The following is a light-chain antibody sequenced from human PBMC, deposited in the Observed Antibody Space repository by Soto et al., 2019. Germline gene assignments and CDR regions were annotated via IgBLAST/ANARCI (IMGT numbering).Light chain of an antibody. Sequence: QSALTQPPSASGSPGQSVTISCTGTSSDVGSYNYVSWYQQHPGKAPKLMIYEVSQRPSGVPDRFSGSKSGNTASLTVSGLQAEDEADYYCSSYAGSNYVFGTGTKLTVL. V-gene: IGLV2-8*01. CDR3: SSYAGSNYV. J-gene: IGLJ1*01. CDR1: SSDVGSYNY. CDR2: EVS.